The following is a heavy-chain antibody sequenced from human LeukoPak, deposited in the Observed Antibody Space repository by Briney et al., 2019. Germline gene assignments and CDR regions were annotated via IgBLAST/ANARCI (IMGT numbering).Heavy chain of an antibody. CDR3: ARRRGRVAPFDY. Sequence: GVSLKISFKGSGYSFISYSIGWVRQMPGKVLAWMGIIYPGYSDTRYSPSFQGHISITADKSISTAYLQLNIRKASDTAIYYCARRRGRVAPFDYWGQGTLVTVSS. D-gene: IGHD6-13*01. CDR1: GYSFISYS. V-gene: IGHV5-51*01. CDR2: IYPGYSDT. J-gene: IGHJ4*02.